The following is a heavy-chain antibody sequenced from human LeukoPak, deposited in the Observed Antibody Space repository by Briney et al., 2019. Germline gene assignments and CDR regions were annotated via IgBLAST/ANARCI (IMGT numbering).Heavy chain of an antibody. D-gene: IGHD3-10*01. CDR2: IYYSGST. CDR3: ARTITMVRGVPTFYYYYYMDV. J-gene: IGHJ6*03. Sequence: SSYAMSWIRQPPGKGLEWIGSIYYSGSTYYNPSLKSRVTISVDTSKNQFSLKLSSVTAADTAVYYCARTITMVRGVPTFYYYYYMDVWGKGTTVTISS. V-gene: IGHV4-39*01. CDR1: SSYA.